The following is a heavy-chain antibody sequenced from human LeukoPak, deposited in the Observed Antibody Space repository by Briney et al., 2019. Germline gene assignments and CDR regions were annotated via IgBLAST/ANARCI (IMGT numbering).Heavy chain of an antibody. V-gene: IGHV1-69*05. CDR1: GGTFSSYA. Sequence: ASVKVSCKASGGTFSSYAISWVRQAPGQGLGWMGGIIPIFGTANYAQKFQGRVTITTDESTSTAYMELSSLRSEDTAVYYCARASLSAGNFDYWGQGTLVTVSS. J-gene: IGHJ4*02. D-gene: IGHD6-13*01. CDR2: IIPIFGTA. CDR3: ARASLSAGNFDY.